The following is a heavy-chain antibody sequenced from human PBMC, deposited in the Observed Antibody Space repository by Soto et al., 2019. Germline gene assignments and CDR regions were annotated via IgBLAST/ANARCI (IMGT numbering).Heavy chain of an antibody. Sequence: QVQLQQWGAGLLKPSETLSLTCAVYGGSFSGYYWSWIRQPPGKGLEWIGEINHSGSTNYNPSLKRRVTISVDTSKNQFSLKLSSVTAADTAVYYCARGRQKAAKREVPPDYWGQGTLVTVSS. CDR3: ARGRQKAAKREVPPDY. CDR2: INHSGST. V-gene: IGHV4-34*01. CDR1: GGSFSGYY. J-gene: IGHJ4*02. D-gene: IGHD2-15*01.